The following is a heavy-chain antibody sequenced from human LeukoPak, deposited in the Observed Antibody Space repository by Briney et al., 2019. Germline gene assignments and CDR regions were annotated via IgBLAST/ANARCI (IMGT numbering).Heavy chain of an antibody. D-gene: IGHD4-17*01. CDR1: GFTFSSYA. CDR2: ISGSGGST. CDR3: AKDMRDYGDLLNWFDP. J-gene: IGHJ5*02. Sequence: GGSPRLSCAASGFTFSSYAMSWVRQAPGKGLEWVSAISGSGGSTYYADSVKGRFTISRDNSKNTLYLQMNSLRAEDTAVYYCAKDMRDYGDLLNWFDPWGQGTLVTVSS. V-gene: IGHV3-23*01.